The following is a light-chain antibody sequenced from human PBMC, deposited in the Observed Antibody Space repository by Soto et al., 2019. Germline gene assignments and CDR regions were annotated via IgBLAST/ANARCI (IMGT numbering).Light chain of an antibody. Sequence: QSVLTQPASVSGSPGQSIIISCTGTSSDIGGYNYVSWYQQYPGKAPNLIIYEVTNRPSGISYRFSGSKSGNTASLTISGLQVEDEADYYCSSFRSGSTRVLFGGGTKLTVL. CDR1: SSDIGGYNY. CDR2: EVT. J-gene: IGLJ2*01. CDR3: SSFRSGSTRVL. V-gene: IGLV2-14*01.